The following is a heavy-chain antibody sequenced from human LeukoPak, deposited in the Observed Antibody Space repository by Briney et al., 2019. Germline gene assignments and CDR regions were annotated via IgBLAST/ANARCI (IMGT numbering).Heavy chain of an antibody. CDR2: ISSVGSTI. J-gene: IGHJ6*02. Sequence: GGSLRLSCAASGFTFSSYWMHWIRQAPGKGLEWVSYISSVGSTINYADSLKGRFTISRDNAKKSLYLQMNSLRAEDTAVYYCARVGSYYYAMDVWGQGTTVTVSS. CDR3: ARVGSYYYAMDV. D-gene: IGHD3-10*01. V-gene: IGHV3-11*01. CDR1: GFTFSSYW.